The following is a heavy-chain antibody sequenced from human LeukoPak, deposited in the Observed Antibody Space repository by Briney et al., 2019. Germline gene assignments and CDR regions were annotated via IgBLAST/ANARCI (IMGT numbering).Heavy chain of an antibody. V-gene: IGHV3-23*01. J-gene: IGHJ4*02. Sequence: GGSLTLSCAVSGFTFSSYAMSWVRQAPAKGLERVSTFSGSGSNTYYADSVKGRLTISRDNSKNTLYLQMNSLRAEETAVYYCAKSGLNRFDYWGQGTLVTVSS. CDR3: AKSGLNRFDY. CDR2: FSGSGSNT. CDR1: GFTFSSYA. D-gene: IGHD2-15*01.